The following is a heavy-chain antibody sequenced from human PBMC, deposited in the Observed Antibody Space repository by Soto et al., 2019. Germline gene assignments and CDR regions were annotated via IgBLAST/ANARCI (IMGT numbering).Heavy chain of an antibody. CDR3: AKYLYLSTPYFDY. J-gene: IGHJ4*02. CDR2: IGGSDGTT. Sequence: PGGSLRLSCAASGFTFSNYAMSWVRQAPGKGLEWVSSIGGSDGTTYFADFVQGRFTISRDNSENTLYLQMNSLRVEDSAVYYCAKYLYLSTPYFDYWGQGTPVTVSS. D-gene: IGHD2-15*01. V-gene: IGHV3-23*01. CDR1: GFTFSNYA.